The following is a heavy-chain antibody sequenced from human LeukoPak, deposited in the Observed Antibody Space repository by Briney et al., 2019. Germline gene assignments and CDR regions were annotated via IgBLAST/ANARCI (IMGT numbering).Heavy chain of an antibody. Sequence: SVKVSCKASGGTFSSYAIGWVRQAPGQGLEWMGRIIPILGIANYAQKFQGRVTITADKSTSTAYMELSSLRSEDTAVYYCAAGRSSGWTLDYWGQGTLVTVSS. D-gene: IGHD6-19*01. CDR2: IIPILGIA. J-gene: IGHJ4*02. V-gene: IGHV1-69*04. CDR3: AAGRSSGWTLDY. CDR1: GGTFSSYA.